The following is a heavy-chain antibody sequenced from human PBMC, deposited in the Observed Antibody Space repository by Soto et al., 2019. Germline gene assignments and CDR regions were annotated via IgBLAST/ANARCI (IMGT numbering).Heavy chain of an antibody. Sequence: GGSLRLSCAASGFTFSSFGMHWVRQAPGKGLEWVSLIWYAGSNKSYGDSAKGRFTISRDNSRNTVYLQMNSLRADDTAVYYCARDASYYSLWSGYYPSRNGMDVWGQGTTVTVSS. CDR1: GFTFSSFG. CDR2: IWYAGSNK. V-gene: IGHV3-33*01. J-gene: IGHJ6*02. D-gene: IGHD3-3*01. CDR3: ARDASYYSLWSGYYPSRNGMDV.